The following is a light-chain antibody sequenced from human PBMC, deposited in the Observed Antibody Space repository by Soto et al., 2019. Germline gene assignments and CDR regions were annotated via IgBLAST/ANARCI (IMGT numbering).Light chain of an antibody. CDR2: GAS. J-gene: IGKJ1*01. V-gene: IGKV3-20*01. Sequence: EIVLTQSPGTLSLSPGERATLFCRTSQSVSSTYLAWYQQKPGQAPRLLIYGASSRATGIPDRFSGSGSGTDFTLTISRLEPEDFAVYYCQQYGTSPGTFGQGTKVDIK. CDR1: QSVSSTY. CDR3: QQYGTSPGT.